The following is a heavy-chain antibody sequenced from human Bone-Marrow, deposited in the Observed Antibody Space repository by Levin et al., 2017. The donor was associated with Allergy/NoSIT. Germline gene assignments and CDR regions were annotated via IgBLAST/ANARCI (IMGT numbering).Heavy chain of an antibody. CDR2: MNPNSGNT. J-gene: IGHJ5*02. CDR1: GYDLPNYD. D-gene: IGHD6-13*01. Sequence: GESLKISCKTSGYDLPNYDIHWVRQATGQGLEWMGWMNPNSGNTGFAQKFQGRITMTRDTSISTSYMELSSLRSEDTAVYYCARGSGYATRWYDWLDPWGQGGLVIVSS. V-gene: IGHV1-8*01. CDR3: ARGSGYATRWYDWLDP.